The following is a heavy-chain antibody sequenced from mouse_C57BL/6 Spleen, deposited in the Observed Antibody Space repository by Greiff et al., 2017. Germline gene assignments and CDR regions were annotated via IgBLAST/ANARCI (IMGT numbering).Heavy chain of an antibody. Sequence: QVQLQQSGPGLVQPSQSLSITCTVSGFSLTSYGVHWVRQSPGKGLEWLGVIWSGGSTDYNAAFISRLSISKDNSKSQVFFKMNSLQADDTAIYYCSRGIYDGYLAWFAYWGQGTLVTVSA. D-gene: IGHD2-3*01. J-gene: IGHJ3*01. V-gene: IGHV2-2*01. CDR2: IWSGGST. CDR3: SRGIYDGYLAWFAY. CDR1: GFSLTSYG.